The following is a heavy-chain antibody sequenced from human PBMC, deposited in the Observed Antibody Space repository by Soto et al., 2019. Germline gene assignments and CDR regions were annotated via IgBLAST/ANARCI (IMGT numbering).Heavy chain of an antibody. CDR1: KFTLSDYC. D-gene: IGHD4-17*01. V-gene: IGHV3-7*05. Sequence: PGGSLRLSCAASKFTLSDYCMSWVRQVPGKGLEWVANIKQDGTENYSVDSVEGRFTISRDDAKNSLYLQMNSLRVEDTGVYYCSRQQGRTTMTIFDLWGHGTLVTVSS. CDR3: SRQQGRTTMTIFDL. CDR2: IKQDGTEN. J-gene: IGHJ4*01.